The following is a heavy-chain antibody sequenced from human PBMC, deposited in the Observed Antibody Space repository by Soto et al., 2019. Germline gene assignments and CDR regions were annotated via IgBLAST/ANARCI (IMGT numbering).Heavy chain of an antibody. Sequence: GGSLRLSCAASGFTFSSFAMHWVRQAPGKGLEWVAVIWYDGSNKYYADSVKGRFTISRDNSKNTLYLQMNSLRAEDTAVYYCARSHRLLLRYFDWPPKWFDPWGQGTLVTVSS. D-gene: IGHD3-9*01. V-gene: IGHV3-33*08. CDR3: ARSHRLLLRYFDWPPKWFDP. CDR2: IWYDGSNK. CDR1: GFTFSSFA. J-gene: IGHJ5*02.